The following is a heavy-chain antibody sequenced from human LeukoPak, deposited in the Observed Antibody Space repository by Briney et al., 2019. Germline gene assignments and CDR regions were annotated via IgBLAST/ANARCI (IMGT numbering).Heavy chain of an antibody. J-gene: IGHJ4*02. D-gene: IGHD4-17*01. CDR1: GFTFAHFD. V-gene: IGHV3-20*04. CDR2: INWDGGST. CDR3: AKDGDQVTVTKFDY. Sequence: GGSLRLSCAASGFTFAHFDVSWVRQAPGKGLEWVSGINWDGGSTGYADSVKGRFTISRDNSKNTLYLEMNSLRAEDTAVYYCAKDGDQVTVTKFDYWGQGTLVTVSS.